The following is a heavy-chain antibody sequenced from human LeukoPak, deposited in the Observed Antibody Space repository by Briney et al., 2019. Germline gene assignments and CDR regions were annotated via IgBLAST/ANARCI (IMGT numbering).Heavy chain of an antibody. CDR2: INPNSGGT. CDR1: GYTFTGYC. CDR3: ARGAIIYDFWSGYYSGQEKYGMDV. Sequence: ASVKVSCKASGYTFTGYCMHWVRQAPGQGLEWMGWINPNSGGTNYAQKFQGRVTMTRDTSISTAYMELSRLRSDDTAVYYCARGAIIYDFWSGYYSGQEKYGMDVWGQGTTVTVSS. J-gene: IGHJ6*02. V-gene: IGHV1-2*02. D-gene: IGHD3-3*01.